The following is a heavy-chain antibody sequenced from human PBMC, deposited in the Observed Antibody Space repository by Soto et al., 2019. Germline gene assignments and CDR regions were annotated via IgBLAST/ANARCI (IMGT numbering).Heavy chain of an antibody. V-gene: IGHV4-59*01. J-gene: IGHJ5*02. CDR2: TYYNGLT. CDR1: GDSISSDY. Sequence: SETLFLTCTVSGDSISSDYRSWIRQPPGKGLEWIGYTYYNGLTNTNPSLKSRLTISVDTSKNQFSLKLTSVTAADTAVYYCARARGSSQNLDTWGQGTLVTVSS. CDR3: ARARGSSQNLDT. D-gene: IGHD6-13*01.